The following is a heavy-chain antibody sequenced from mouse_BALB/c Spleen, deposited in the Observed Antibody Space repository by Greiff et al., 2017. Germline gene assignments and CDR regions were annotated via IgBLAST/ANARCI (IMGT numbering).Heavy chain of an antibody. CDR1: GYTFTSYN. CDR2: IYPGNGDT. CDR3: ASQPHYYGSSYEKNYFDY. V-gene: IGHV1-12*01. J-gene: IGHJ2*01. D-gene: IGHD1-1*01. Sequence: QVQLQQPGAELVKPGASVKMSCKASGYTFTSYNMHWVKQTPGQGLEWIGAIYPGNGDTSYNQKFKGKATLTADKSSSTAYMQLSSLTSEDSAVYYCASQPHYYGSSYEKNYFDYWGQGTTLTVSS.